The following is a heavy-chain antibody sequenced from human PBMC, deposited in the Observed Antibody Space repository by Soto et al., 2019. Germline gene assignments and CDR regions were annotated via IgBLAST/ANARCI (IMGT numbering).Heavy chain of an antibody. V-gene: IGHV4-30-4*01. CDR2: IYYSGST. J-gene: IGHJ4*02. CDR3: ARGHDILTGPMDY. Sequence: PSETLSLTCTVSGGSISSGDYYWSWIRQPPGKGLEWIGYIYYSGSTYYNPSLKSRVTISVDTSKNQFSLKLSSVTAADTAVYYCARGHDILTGPMDYWGQGTLVTVSS. D-gene: IGHD3-9*01. CDR1: GGSISSGDYY.